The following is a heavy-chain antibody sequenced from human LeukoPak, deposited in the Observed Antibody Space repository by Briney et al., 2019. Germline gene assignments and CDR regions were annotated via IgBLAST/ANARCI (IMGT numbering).Heavy chain of an antibody. D-gene: IGHD2-15*01. Sequence: SETLSLTCAVYGGSFSGYYWSWIRQPPGKGLEWIGEINHSGSTNYNPSLKSRVTISVDTSKNQFSLKLSSVTAADTAVYYCARGTKKITRIIVVVVAAIRGRSDAFDIWGQGTMVTVSS. CDR3: ARGTKKITRIIVVVVAAIRGRSDAFDI. J-gene: IGHJ3*02. CDR1: GGSFSGYY. CDR2: INHSGST. V-gene: IGHV4-34*01.